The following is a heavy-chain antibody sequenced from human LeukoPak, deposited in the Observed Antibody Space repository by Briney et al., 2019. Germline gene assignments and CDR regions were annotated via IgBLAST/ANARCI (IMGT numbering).Heavy chain of an antibody. CDR1: GYTFVNHD. CDR2: LNPNSGNT. J-gene: IGHJ4*02. Sequence: ASVTVSCKASGYTFVNHDINWVRQATGQGPEWMGWLNPNSGNTGYAQDFQDRVTMTRNTSINTAYMVLSSLRSEDTAVYYCSRGRRSGGYYSLDYWARGTLVTVSS. CDR3: SRGRRSGGYYSLDY. D-gene: IGHD3-22*01. V-gene: IGHV1-8*01.